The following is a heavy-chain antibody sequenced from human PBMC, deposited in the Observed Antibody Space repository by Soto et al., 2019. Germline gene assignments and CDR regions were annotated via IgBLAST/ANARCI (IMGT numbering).Heavy chain of an antibody. J-gene: IGHJ5*02. D-gene: IGHD2-8*02. Sequence: QVQLVKSGAEVKKPEASVKVSCTASGYMFTDYYIHWVRQAPGQGLEWMGWINPNSGDTLYAQRFQGRVTMTRDTSISTADMHLSRLRSDDTAIYYFSRGYCTGRWCYEGHVSCGQGTLVSVSS. CDR2: INPNSGDT. CDR1: GYMFTDYY. V-gene: IGHV1-2*02. CDR3: SRGYCTGRWCYEGHVS.